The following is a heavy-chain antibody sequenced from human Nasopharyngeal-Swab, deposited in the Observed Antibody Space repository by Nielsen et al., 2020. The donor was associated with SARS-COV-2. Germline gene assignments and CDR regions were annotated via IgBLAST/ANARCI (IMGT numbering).Heavy chain of an antibody. CDR1: GFTFSIYW. CDR3: AREKDFWGGSHYFYMDV. J-gene: IGHJ6*03. D-gene: IGHD3-3*01. Sequence: GESLKISCAASGFTFSIYWMTWVRQAPGRGLEWVSNMNEDGSEKNYVDSVKGRFTISRDNAKNLLYLQMNSLRAKDTAVYYCAREKDFWGGSHYFYMDVWGKGTTVTVSS. V-gene: IGHV3-7*05. CDR2: MNEDGSEK.